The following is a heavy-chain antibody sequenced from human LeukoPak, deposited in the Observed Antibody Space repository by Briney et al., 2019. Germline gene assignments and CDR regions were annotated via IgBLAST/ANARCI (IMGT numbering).Heavy chain of an antibody. J-gene: IGHJ4*02. CDR3: ARDVNGDLYYDY. CDR2: TYYKSTWYN. Sequence: SQTLSLTCAISGDSVSSNSAAWTWSRQSPSRGLEWLGRTYYKSTWYNDYATSVKSRITINPDTSKNQFSLQLNSVTPEDTAVYYCARDVNGDLYYDYWGQGTLVTVSS. CDR1: GDSVSSNSAA. V-gene: IGHV6-1*01. D-gene: IGHD4-17*01.